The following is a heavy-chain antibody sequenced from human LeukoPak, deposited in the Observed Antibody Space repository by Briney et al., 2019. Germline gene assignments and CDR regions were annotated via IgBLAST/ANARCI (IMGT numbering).Heavy chain of an antibody. D-gene: IGHD2-15*01. V-gene: IGHV1-3*01. CDR2: INAGNGNT. CDR1: GYTFTSYA. Sequence: ASVKVSCKASGYTFTSYAMHWVRQAPGQRLEWMGWINAGNGNTKYSQKFQGRVTITRDTSASTAYMELSSLRSEDTAVYYCARSCSGGSCYWYPYYYHGMDVWGQGTTVTVSS. CDR3: ARSCSGGSCYWYPYYYHGMDV. J-gene: IGHJ6*02.